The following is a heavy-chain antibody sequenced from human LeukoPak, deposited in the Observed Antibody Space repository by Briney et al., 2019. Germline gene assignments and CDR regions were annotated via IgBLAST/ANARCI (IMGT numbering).Heavy chain of an antibody. J-gene: IGHJ4*02. CDR1: GFTFSNAW. Sequence: GGSLRLSCAASGFTFSNAWMSWVRQAPGKGLEWVGRIKSKTDGGTTDYAAPVKGRFTISRDDSKNTLYLQMNSLKTEDTAVYYCTTDYYDSSGYYYAVYYFDYWGQGTLVTVSS. CDR2: IKSKTDGGTT. V-gene: IGHV3-15*01. CDR3: TTDYYDSSGYYYAVYYFDY. D-gene: IGHD3-22*01.